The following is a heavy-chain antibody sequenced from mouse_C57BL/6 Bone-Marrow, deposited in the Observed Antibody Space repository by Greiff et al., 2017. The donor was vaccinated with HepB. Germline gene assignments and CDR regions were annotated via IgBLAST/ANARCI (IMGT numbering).Heavy chain of an antibody. Sequence: DVKLVESGGGLVKPGGSLKLSCAASGFTFSSYAMSWVRQTPEKRLEWVATISDGGSYTYYPDNVKGRFTISRDNAKNNLYLQMSHLKSEDTAMYYCARDGEGYYAWFAYWDQGTLVTVSA. J-gene: IGHJ3*01. V-gene: IGHV5-4*01. CDR3: ARDGEGYYAWFAY. CDR2: ISDGGSYT. D-gene: IGHD2-3*01. CDR1: GFTFSSYA.